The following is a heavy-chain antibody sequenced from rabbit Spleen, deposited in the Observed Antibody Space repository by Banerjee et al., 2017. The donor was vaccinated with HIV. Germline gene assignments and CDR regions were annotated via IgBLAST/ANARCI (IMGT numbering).Heavy chain of an antibody. Sequence: QLKETGGGLVQPGGSLTLSCKASGFDFSSDYMSWVRQAPGKGLEWIGIIYTAGGTTDYASWVNGQFTISSHNAQNTLYLQLNSLTAADTATYFCARDLAGIIGWNFNLWGPGTLVTVS. CDR1: GFDFSSDY. V-gene: IGHV1S7*01. D-gene: IGHD4-1*01. CDR2: IYTAGGTT. CDR3: ARDLAGIIGWNFNL. J-gene: IGHJ4*01.